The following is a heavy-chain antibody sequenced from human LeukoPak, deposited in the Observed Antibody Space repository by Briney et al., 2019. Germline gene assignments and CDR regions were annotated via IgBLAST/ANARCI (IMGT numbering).Heavy chain of an antibody. D-gene: IGHD2-2*01. CDR1: GGSISSSSYY. Sequence: SETLSLTCTVSGGSISSSSYYWGWIRQPAGKGLEWIGRIYTSGSTNYNPSLKSRVTISVDTSKNQFSLKLSSVTAADTAVYYCARGGEYCSSTSCYGRFDYWGQGTLVTVSS. CDR3: ARGGEYCSSTSCYGRFDY. V-gene: IGHV4-61*02. CDR2: IYTSGST. J-gene: IGHJ4*02.